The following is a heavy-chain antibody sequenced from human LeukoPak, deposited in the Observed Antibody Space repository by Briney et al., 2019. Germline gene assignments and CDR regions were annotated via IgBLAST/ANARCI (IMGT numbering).Heavy chain of an antibody. Sequence: SETLSLTCTVSGGSISSCNWSWIRQPPGKGLEWIGYIYYSGTTSYNPSLKSRVTISVDTSKNQFSLKLSSVTAGDTAVYYCARGPGSGTYWAFDYWGQGTLVTVSS. V-gene: IGHV4-59*01. D-gene: IGHD1-26*01. CDR2: IYYSGTT. CDR3: ARGPGSGTYWAFDY. J-gene: IGHJ4*02. CDR1: GGSISSCN.